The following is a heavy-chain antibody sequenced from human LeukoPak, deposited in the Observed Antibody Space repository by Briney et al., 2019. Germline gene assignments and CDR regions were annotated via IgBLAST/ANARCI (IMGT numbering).Heavy chain of an antibody. Sequence: SGGSLRLSCSASGFTFSAYAMYWVRQAPGKGLEYVSGISSNGGSSFYADSVKGRFTISRDNSKSTLYLQMSSLRAEDTAVYYCVKITSVTGGDCWGQGTRLTVSS. CDR1: GFTFSAYA. CDR3: VKITSVTGGDC. CDR2: ISSNGGSS. D-gene: IGHD1-1*01. V-gene: IGHV3-64D*09. J-gene: IGHJ4*02.